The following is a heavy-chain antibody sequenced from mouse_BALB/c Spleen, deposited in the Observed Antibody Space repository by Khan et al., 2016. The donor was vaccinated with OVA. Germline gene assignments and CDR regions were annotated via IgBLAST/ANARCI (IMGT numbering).Heavy chain of an antibody. CDR1: GYSITSDYA. CDR3: ARVYGGDFDY. V-gene: IGHV3-2*02. CDR2: ISYSGNT. D-gene: IGHD1-1*01. J-gene: IGHJ2*01. Sequence: VQLKQSGPGLVKPSQSLSLICTVTGYSITSDYAWNWIRQFPGNKLEWMGFISYSGNTKYNPSLKSRISITRDTSKNQFFLQLNSVTTEDTATSYCARVYGGDFDYWGQGTTLTVSS.